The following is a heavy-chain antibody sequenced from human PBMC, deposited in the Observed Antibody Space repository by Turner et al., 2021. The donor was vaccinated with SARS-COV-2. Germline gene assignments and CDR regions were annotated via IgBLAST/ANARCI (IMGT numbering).Heavy chain of an antibody. Sequence: QVQLVESGGGVVQPGRSLRLSCAASGFTFSSYGMHWVRQAPGKGLEWVAVISYDGSNKYYADSLKGRFTISRDNSKNTLYLQMNSLRAEDTAVYYCAKGRGTYYLPDFDYWGQGTLVTVSS. V-gene: IGHV3-30*18. D-gene: IGHD1-26*01. J-gene: IGHJ4*02. CDR3: AKGRGTYYLPDFDY. CDR1: GFTFSSYG. CDR2: ISYDGSNK.